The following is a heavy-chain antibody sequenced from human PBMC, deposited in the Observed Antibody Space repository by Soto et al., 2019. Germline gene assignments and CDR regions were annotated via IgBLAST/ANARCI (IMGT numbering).Heavy chain of an antibody. CDR3: ARDNCGGDCPLDY. D-gene: IGHD2-21*02. V-gene: IGHV3-30-3*01. CDR1: GFTFSSYV. Sequence: QVQLVESGGGVVQPGRSLRLSCAASGFTFSSYVMHWFRQAPGKGLEWVAGISYDGSDKDYADSVKGRFTISRDNSKNTLDVQMNSLRAEDTAVYYWARDNCGGDCPLDYWGQGTLVTVSS. J-gene: IGHJ4*02. CDR2: ISYDGSDK.